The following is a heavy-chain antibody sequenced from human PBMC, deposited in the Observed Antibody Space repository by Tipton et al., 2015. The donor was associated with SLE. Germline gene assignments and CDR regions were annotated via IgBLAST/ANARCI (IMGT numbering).Heavy chain of an antibody. V-gene: IGHV3-30*02. J-gene: IGHJ5*02. D-gene: IGHD4-17*01. CDR3: AKDDDYGVLPGA. Sequence: LSLTCAASGFTFSSYGMHWVRQAPGKGLEWVAFIRYDGSNKYYADSVKGRFTISRDNSKNTLYLQMNSLRAEDTAVYYCAKDDDYGVLPGAWGQGTLVTVSS. CDR2: IRYDGSNK. CDR1: GFTFSSYG.